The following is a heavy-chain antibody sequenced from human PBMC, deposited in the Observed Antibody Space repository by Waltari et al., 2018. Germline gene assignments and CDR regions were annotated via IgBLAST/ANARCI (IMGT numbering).Heavy chain of an antibody. J-gene: IGHJ5*02. CDR3: AREVVPAAKIVVNWFDP. V-gene: IGHV7-4-1*02. D-gene: IGHD2-2*01. Sequence: QVQLVQSGSEWKKPGASVKVSCKAYGYSFTNYAINWVRQAPGQGLELMGWITTKTGNPTYTQGFTRRFVISLDNSVSTAYLQINDLKAEDTAIYYCAREVVPAAKIVVNWFDPWGQGTQVTVSS. CDR1: GYSFTNYA. CDR2: ITTKTGNP.